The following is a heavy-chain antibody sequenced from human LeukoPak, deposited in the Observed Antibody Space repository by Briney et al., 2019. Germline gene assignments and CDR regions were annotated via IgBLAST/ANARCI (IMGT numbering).Heavy chain of an antibody. V-gene: IGHV3-30*18. CDR1: GFTFSSYG. J-gene: IGHJ3*02. CDR3: ANRLFGEGVFDI. Sequence: GGSLRLSCAASGFTFSSYGMHWVRQAPGKGLEWVAVISYDGSNKYYADSVKGRFTISRDNSKNTLYLQMNSLRAEDTAVYYCANRLFGEGVFDIWGQGTMVTVSS. CDR2: ISYDGSNK. D-gene: IGHD3-10*01.